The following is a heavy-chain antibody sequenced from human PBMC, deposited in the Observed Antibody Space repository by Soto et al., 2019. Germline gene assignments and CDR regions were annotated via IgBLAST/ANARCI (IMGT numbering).Heavy chain of an antibody. CDR2: IVVGNGNT. D-gene: IGHD3-3*01. CDR3: AATTHYDFWSGYFPAVASDI. CDR1: GVTVSDSA. V-gene: IGHV1-58*01. Sequence: SVKVSCKASGVTVSDSAVQWVRQARGQPLEWIGYIVVGNGNTNFAQRFQERVTFSSDKSRGTAHMELRSLRSEDTAVYYYAATTHYDFWSGYFPAVASDIWGQATKLTV. J-gene: IGHJ3*02.